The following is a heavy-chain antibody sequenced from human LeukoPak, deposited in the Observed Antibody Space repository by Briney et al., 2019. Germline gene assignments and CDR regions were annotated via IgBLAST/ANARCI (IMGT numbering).Heavy chain of an antibody. J-gene: IGHJ6*03. V-gene: IGHV3-21*01. CDR3: ASGASGVYLYYFIDV. CDR2: ISTSSSYT. CDR1: VFPFSDYS. Sequence: GGSLRLSCTLSVFPFSDYSMHWVRQAPGKGLEWVSSISTSSSYTFYADSVKGRFTISRENRKITLYLQMSSLTAGDTAVYHWASGASGVYLYYFIDVWGKGTTVTVSS. D-gene: IGHD5/OR15-5a*01.